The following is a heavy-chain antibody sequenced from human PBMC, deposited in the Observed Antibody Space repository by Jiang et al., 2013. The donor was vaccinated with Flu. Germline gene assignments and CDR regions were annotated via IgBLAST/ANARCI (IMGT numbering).Heavy chain of an antibody. Sequence: GKGLEWMGRIDPSDSYTNLQPVFQGHVTISADKSISTAYLQWSSLKASDTAMYYCARHPRLPGAFDYWGQGTLVTVSS. CDR3: ARHPRLPGAFDY. V-gene: IGHV5-10-1*01. D-gene: IGHD3-10*01. CDR2: IDPSDSYT. J-gene: IGHJ4*02.